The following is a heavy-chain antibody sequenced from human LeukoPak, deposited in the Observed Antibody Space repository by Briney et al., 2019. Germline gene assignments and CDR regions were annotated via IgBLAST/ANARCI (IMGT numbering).Heavy chain of an antibody. Sequence: PGGSLRLSCAASGFTFSSYEMNWVRQAPGKGLEWVSYISSSGSTIYYADSVKGRFTISRDNAKNSLYLQMNSLRAEDTAVYYCARDCGTRLRFDIWRQGTMVTVSP. J-gene: IGHJ3*02. D-gene: IGHD4-17*01. CDR1: GFTFSSYE. V-gene: IGHV3-48*03. CDR2: ISSSGSTI. CDR3: ARDCGTRLRFDI.